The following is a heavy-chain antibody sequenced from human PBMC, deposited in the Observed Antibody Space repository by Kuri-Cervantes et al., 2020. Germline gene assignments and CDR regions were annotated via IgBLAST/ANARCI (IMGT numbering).Heavy chain of an antibody. D-gene: IGHD5-18*01. CDR2: ISYDGSNK. CDR3: AKDFSSGSVDTAMVLDY. CDR1: GFTFSSYA. Sequence: GGSLRLSCAASGFTFSSYAMHWVRQAPGKGLEWVAVISYDGSNKYYADSVKGRFTISRDNSKNTLYLQMNSLRAEDTAVYYCAKDFSSGSVDTAMVLDYWGQGTLVTVSS. V-gene: IGHV3-30-3*01. J-gene: IGHJ4*02.